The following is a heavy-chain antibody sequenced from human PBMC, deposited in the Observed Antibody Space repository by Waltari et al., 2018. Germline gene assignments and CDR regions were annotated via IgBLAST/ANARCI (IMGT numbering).Heavy chain of an antibody. CDR2: ISSSGQT. CDR1: GGSISNYY. J-gene: IGHJ4*02. CDR3: ARATYCDFSSGYSFDN. Sequence: QVQLQESGPGLVKPSETLSLTCSVSGGSISNYYWNWIRQTPGKGLEWIGYISSSGQTLDSVSLLGRVAVSRGTAETRFSLGLRSVRAADTAVYYWARATYCDFSSGYSFDNGGQGTLV. V-gene: IGHV4-59*01. D-gene: IGHD3-3*01.